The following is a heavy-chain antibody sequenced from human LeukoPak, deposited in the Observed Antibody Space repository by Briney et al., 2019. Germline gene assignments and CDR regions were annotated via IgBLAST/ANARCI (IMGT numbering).Heavy chain of an antibody. J-gene: IGHJ3*02. D-gene: IGHD5-18*01. CDR1: GGSISSYY. CDR3: ARAYTAMANNDAFDI. V-gene: IGHV4-4*07. CDR2: IYTSGST. Sequence: SETLSLTCTVSGGSISSYYWNWIRQPPGKGLEWIGRIYTSGSTNYNPSLKSRVTMSVDTSKNQFSLKLSSVTAADTAVYYCARAYTAMANNDAFDIWGQGTMVSVSS.